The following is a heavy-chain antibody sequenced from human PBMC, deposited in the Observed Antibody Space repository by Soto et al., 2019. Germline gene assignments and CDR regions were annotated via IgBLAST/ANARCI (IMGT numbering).Heavy chain of an antibody. Sequence: EVQLLESGGGLVQPGGSLRLSCAASGFTFSSYAMSWVRQAPGKGLGWVSAISGSGGSTYYADSVKGRFTISRDNSKNTLYLQMNSLRAEDTAVYYCAKDLRGQWLAYDYWGQGTLVTVSS. CDR3: AKDLRGQWLAYDY. D-gene: IGHD6-19*01. CDR2: ISGSGGST. CDR1: GFTFSSYA. V-gene: IGHV3-23*01. J-gene: IGHJ4*02.